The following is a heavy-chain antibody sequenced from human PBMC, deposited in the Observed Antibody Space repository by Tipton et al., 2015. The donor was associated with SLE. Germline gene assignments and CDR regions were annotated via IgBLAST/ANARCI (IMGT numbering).Heavy chain of an antibody. Sequence: TLSLTCSVSGYSLTSGHYWSWIRQPVGKGLEWIGSVYHGGNTYYDSSLKSRVTISLNTSDNRFSLKLTSVTAADTAVYYCARATRMIAVAGTSPYYFNSWGQGTLVTVSS. CDR1: GYSLTSGHY. J-gene: IGHJ4*02. V-gene: IGHV4-38-2*01. D-gene: IGHD6-19*01. CDR2: VYHGGNT. CDR3: ARATRMIAVAGTSPYYFNS.